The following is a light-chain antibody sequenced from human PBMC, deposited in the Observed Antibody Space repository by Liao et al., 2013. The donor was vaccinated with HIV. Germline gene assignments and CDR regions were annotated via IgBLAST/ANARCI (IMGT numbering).Light chain of an antibody. V-gene: IGLV3-1*01. CDR2: QDT. CDR3: QVWDRSSDVRV. CDR1: TLGDKY. J-gene: IGLJ2*01. Sequence: SYELTQPPSVSVSPGQTASITCSGDTLGDKYACWYQQRPGQSPVLVIYQDTKRPSGIPERFSGSNSGNTATLTISRVEAGDEADYYCQVWDRSSDVRVFGGGTKLTVL.